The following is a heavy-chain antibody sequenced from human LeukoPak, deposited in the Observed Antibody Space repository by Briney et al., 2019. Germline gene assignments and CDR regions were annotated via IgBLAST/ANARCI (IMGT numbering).Heavy chain of an antibody. CDR3: ARWTYYYDSSGYSYSDFDH. J-gene: IGHJ4*02. Sequence: SETVSLTCTVSGGSISSYSWSWIGQPPGKGLEWIGYIYYSGSTNYNPSLKSRVTISVDTSKNQFSLRLSSVTAADTAVYYCARWTYYYDSSGYSYSDFDHWVQGTVATVTS. V-gene: IGHV4-59*01. D-gene: IGHD3-22*01. CDR1: GGSISSYS. CDR2: IYYSGST.